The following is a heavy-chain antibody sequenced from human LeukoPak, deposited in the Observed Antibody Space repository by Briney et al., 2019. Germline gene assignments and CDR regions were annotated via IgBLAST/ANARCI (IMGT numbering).Heavy chain of an antibody. CDR3: ARWGFGYYDSSALRTSYGMDV. J-gene: IGHJ6*02. V-gene: IGHV3-33*08. Sequence: GGSLRLSFTASGFTFNKYGMHWVRQAPGKGLQWVAVIWSDGNNKYYADSVKGRFTISRDNSKNTMYLEMNSLRAEDTAVYYCARWGFGYYDSSALRTSYGMDVWGQGTTVTVSS. CDR1: GFTFNKYG. CDR2: IWSDGNNK. D-gene: IGHD3-22*01.